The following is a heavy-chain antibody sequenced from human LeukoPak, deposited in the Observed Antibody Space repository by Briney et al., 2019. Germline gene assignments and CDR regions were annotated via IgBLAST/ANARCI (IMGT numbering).Heavy chain of an antibody. Sequence: ASVKVSCKASGHTFTSYGISWVRQAPGQGLEWMGWISAYNGNTNYAQKLQGRVTMTTDTSTSTAYMELRSLRSDDTALYYCARRGGAIVVVPAAPNDYWGQGTLVTVSS. CDR1: GHTFTSYG. V-gene: IGHV1-18*01. CDR2: ISAYNGNT. D-gene: IGHD2-2*01. CDR3: ARRGGAIVVVPAAPNDY. J-gene: IGHJ4*02.